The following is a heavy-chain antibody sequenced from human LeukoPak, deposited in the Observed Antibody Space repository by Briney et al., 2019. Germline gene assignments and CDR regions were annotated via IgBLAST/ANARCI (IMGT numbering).Heavy chain of an antibody. J-gene: IGHJ6*03. CDR3: AGSSWHYYYYMDV. CDR2: IYYSGST. Sequence: SETLSLTCTVSGGSISSYYWSWIRQPPRKGLEWIGYIYYSGSTNYNPSLKSRVTISVDTSKNQFSLKLSSVTAADTAVYYCAGSSWHYYYYMDVWGKGTTVTVSS. CDR1: GGSISSYY. D-gene: IGHD6-13*01. V-gene: IGHV4-59*01.